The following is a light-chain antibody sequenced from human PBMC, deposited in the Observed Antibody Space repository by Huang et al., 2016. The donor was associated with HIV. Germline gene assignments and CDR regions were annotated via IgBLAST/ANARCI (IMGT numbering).Light chain of an antibody. J-gene: IGKJ3*01. V-gene: IGKV3-11*01. CDR1: QSVSSN. CDR3: QQRSTWLFT. CDR2: DAS. Sequence: EIVLTQSPATLSLSPGERATLSCRASQSVSSNLAWYQQKPGQAPRLLIYDASNRATGIPARFSGSGSGTDFTLTISSLEPEDFAVYYCQQRSTWLFTFGPGTKVDIK.